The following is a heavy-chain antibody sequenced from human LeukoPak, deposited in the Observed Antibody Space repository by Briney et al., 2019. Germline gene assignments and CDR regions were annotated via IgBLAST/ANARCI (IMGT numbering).Heavy chain of an antibody. CDR1: GDSISSGDYY. Sequence: ASETLSLTCTVSGDSISSGDYYWSWIRQPAGKGLEWIGRISSSGSTNYNPSLKSRATISVDTSKNQFSLKLSSVTAADTAVYFCARGPYSYDSSGAFDIWGQGTMVTVSS. D-gene: IGHD3-22*01. V-gene: IGHV4-61*02. CDR3: ARGPYSYDSSGAFDI. J-gene: IGHJ3*02. CDR2: ISSSGST.